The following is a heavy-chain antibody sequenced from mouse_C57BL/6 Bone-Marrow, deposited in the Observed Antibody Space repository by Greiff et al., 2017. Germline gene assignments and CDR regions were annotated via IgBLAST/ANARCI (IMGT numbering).Heavy chain of an antibody. D-gene: IGHD2-3*01. CDR1: GYTFTSYW. CDR3: ARDGYYDYFDY. Sequence: VQLQQPGAELVRPGTSVKLSCKASGYTFTSYWMPWVQQRPGQGLEWIGVIDPSDSYTNYHQKFKGKATLTVDTSSSTAYMQLSSLTSEDSAVYYCARDGYYDYFDYWGQGTTLTVS. V-gene: IGHV1-59*01. J-gene: IGHJ2*01. CDR2: IDPSDSYT.